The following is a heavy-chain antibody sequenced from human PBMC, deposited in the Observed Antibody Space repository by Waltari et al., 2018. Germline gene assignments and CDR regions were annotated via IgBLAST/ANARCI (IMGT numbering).Heavy chain of an antibody. CDR1: GFTFSSYE. J-gene: IGHJ6*02. CDR3: ARGGYCSGGSCYVMWGMDV. CDR2: ISSSGSTI. Sequence: EVQLVESGGGLVQPGGSLRLSCAASGFTFSSYEMNWVRQAPGKVMEWVSYISSSGSTIYYADSVKGRFTISRDNAKNSLYLQMNSLRAEDTAVYYCARGGYCSGGSCYVMWGMDVWGQGTTVTVSS. V-gene: IGHV3-48*03. D-gene: IGHD2-15*01.